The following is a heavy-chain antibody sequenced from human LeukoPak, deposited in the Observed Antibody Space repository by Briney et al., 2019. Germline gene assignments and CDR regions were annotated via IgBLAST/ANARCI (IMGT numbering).Heavy chain of an antibody. V-gene: IGHV3-30*18. CDR3: AKSHDYGGIPCDY. CDR2: ISYDGSNK. J-gene: IGHJ4*02. D-gene: IGHD4-23*01. CDR1: GFTFSSHG. Sequence: HPGGSLRLSCAASGFTFSSHGMSWVRQAPGKGLEWVAVISYDGSNKYYADSVKGRFTISRDNSKNTLYLQMNSLRAEDTAVYYCAKSHDYGGIPCDYWGQGTLVTVSS.